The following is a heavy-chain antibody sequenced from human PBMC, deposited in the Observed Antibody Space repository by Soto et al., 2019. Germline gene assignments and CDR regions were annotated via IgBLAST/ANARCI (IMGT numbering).Heavy chain of an antibody. Sequence: EVQLVESGGDLVQPGGSLRISCAASGFTVSSNYMNWVRQAPGKGLEWVSGIYTGGSTYHADSVKGRFTISRDNSKNTLYLQMNSLRAEDTALYYCAREEGTEGPFDYWGQGTLVTVSS. CDR1: GFTVSSNY. V-gene: IGHV3-66*01. CDR2: IYTGGST. J-gene: IGHJ4*02. CDR3: AREEGTEGPFDY.